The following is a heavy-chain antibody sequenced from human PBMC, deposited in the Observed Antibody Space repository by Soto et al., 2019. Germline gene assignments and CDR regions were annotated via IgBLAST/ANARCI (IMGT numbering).Heavy chain of an antibody. Sequence: SETLSLTCTVSGGSISSGGYYWSWIRQHPGKGLEWIGYVFYTGRANYNASLKNRVSISLDTSNYQFSLKLSSVTAADTAVYYCARDGDGRMTTNPYYYNGMDVWGPGTTVTVSS. V-gene: IGHV4-61*08. D-gene: IGHD4-4*01. CDR3: ARDGDGRMTTNPYYYNGMDV. CDR2: VFYTGRA. J-gene: IGHJ6*02. CDR1: GGSISSGGYY.